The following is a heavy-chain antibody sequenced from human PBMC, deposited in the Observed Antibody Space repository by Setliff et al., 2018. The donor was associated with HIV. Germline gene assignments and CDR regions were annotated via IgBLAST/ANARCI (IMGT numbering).Heavy chain of an antibody. D-gene: IGHD3-22*01. CDR1: GFSFSSSE. CDR2: ISGSGSAM. J-gene: IGHJ6*02. Sequence: GGSLRLSCAASGFSFSSSEMNWVRQAPGKGLEWVSYISGSGSAMYYADSVEGRFTISRDNAKNSLYLQMNSLRAEDTAVYHCARGHYFKDVWGQGTTVTVSS. CDR3: ARGHYFKDV. V-gene: IGHV3-48*03.